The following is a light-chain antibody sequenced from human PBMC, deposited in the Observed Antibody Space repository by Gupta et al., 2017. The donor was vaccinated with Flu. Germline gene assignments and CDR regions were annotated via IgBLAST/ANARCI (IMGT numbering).Light chain of an antibody. Sequence: RASQSVLSWLVWYQQKPGKAPKLLIHSISTLQTGVPPRFSGSGSDTDFTLTISSLQPEDFATYFCQQAHIYPLTFGGGTTVEI. J-gene: IGKJ4*01. CDR3: QQAHIYPLT. CDR2: SIS. V-gene: IGKV1D-12*01. CDR1: QSVLSW.